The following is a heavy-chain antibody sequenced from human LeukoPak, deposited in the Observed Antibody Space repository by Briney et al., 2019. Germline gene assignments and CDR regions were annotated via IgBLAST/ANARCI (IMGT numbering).Heavy chain of an antibody. J-gene: IGHJ4*02. D-gene: IGHD2-2*01. V-gene: IGHV4-59*01. CDR3: AREVVPAVGDYFDY. Sequence: SETLSLTCTVSGGSISSYYWSWIRQPPGKGLEWIGYIYYSGSTNYNPSFKSRVTISVDTSKNQFSLKLSSVTAADTAVYYCAREVVPAVGDYFDYWGQGTLVTVSS. CDR1: GGSISSYY. CDR2: IYYSGST.